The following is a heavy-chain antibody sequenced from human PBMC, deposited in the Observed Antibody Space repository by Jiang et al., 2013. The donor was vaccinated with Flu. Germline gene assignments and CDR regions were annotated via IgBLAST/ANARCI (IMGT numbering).Heavy chain of an antibody. CDR2: INPSGGSP. CDR3: ARGEQWLDN. Sequence: GYTFTSYYIHWVRQAPGQGLEWMGIINPSGGSPGYAQKFQGRVTMTRDTSTSTVYMELSSLRSEDTAVYYCARGEQWLDNWGQGTLVTVSS. V-gene: IGHV1-46*01. D-gene: IGHD6-19*01. J-gene: IGHJ4*02. CDR1: GYTFTSYY.